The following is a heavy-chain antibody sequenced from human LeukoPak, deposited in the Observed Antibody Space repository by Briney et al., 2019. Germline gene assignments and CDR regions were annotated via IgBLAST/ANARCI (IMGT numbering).Heavy chain of an antibody. CDR3: ARSGASVLRFLEWLPGSEDY. Sequence: ASVKVSCKPYGYTFNTYGITWVRQAPGQGLEWMGWISPYNGNTNYAQKFQGRVTLTTDTSTSTAYMELSSLRSEDTAVYYCARSGASVLRFLEWLPGSEDYWGQGTLVTVSS. CDR1: GYTFNTYG. CDR2: ISPYNGNT. D-gene: IGHD3-3*01. V-gene: IGHV1-18*01. J-gene: IGHJ4*02.